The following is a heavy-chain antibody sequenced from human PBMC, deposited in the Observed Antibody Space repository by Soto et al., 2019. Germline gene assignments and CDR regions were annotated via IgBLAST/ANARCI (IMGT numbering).Heavy chain of an antibody. Sequence: QLQLQESGPGLVKPSETLSLTCTVSGGSISSSSYYWGWIRQPPGKGLEWIGSIYYSGSTYYNPSLKSRVTISVDTSKNQFSLKLSSVTAADTAVYYCARQRITMVRGVIITKTYFDYWGQGTLVTVSS. J-gene: IGHJ4*02. CDR2: IYYSGST. CDR1: GGSISSSSYY. D-gene: IGHD3-10*01. V-gene: IGHV4-39*01. CDR3: ARQRITMVRGVIITKTYFDY.